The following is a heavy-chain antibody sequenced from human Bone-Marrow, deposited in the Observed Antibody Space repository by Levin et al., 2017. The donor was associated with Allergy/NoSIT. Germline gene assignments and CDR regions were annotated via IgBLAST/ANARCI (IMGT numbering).Heavy chain of an antibody. V-gene: IGHV4-31*03. CDR2: IYYSGST. D-gene: IGHD2-2*01. CDR1: GGSISSGGYY. CDR3: ARVDRVVPAERSNWFDP. Sequence: PSETLSLTCTVSGGSISSGGYYWSWIRQHPGKGLEWIGYIYYSGSTYYNPSLKSRVTISVDTSKNQFSLKLSSVTAADTAVYYCARVDRVVPAERSNWFDPWGQGTLVTVSS. J-gene: IGHJ5*02.